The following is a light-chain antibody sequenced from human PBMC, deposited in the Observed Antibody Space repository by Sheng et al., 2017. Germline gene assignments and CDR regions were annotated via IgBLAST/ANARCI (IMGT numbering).Light chain of an antibody. Sequence: EIVLTQSPGTLSLSPGEGATLSCRASQRISSNYLAWYQQKPGQAPRLLIFDASSRATGIPDRFSGSGSGTDFTLAVSRLEPEDFAVYYCQQYGGSPRITFGQGTRLEVK. J-gene: IGKJ5*01. CDR2: DAS. V-gene: IGKV3-20*01. CDR1: QRISSNY. CDR3: QQYGGSPRIT.